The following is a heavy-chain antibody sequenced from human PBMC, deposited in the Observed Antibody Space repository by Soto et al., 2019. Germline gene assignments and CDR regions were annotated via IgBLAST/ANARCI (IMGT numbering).Heavy chain of an antibody. J-gene: IGHJ4*02. D-gene: IGHD5-18*01. CDR3: ARGRADTAYFES. V-gene: IGHV3-48*02. CDR2: ISPVGGDI. Sequence: EVQLVESGGALVQPGGSLRLSCAASGFALSSHSMYWVRQAPGKGLEWVSYISPVGGDIHYADSVKGRFTFSRDMVKSSLSLQMTRLRDEDTAVYFCARGRADTAYFESWGKGTLVTVSS. CDR1: GFALSSHS.